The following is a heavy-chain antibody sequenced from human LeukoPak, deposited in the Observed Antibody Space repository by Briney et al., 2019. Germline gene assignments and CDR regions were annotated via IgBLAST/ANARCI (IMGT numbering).Heavy chain of an antibody. Sequence: GASVKVSCKASGYTFTGYYIHWVRQAPGKGLEWMGGFDPEDGETIYAQKFQGRVTMTEDTSTDTAYMELSSLTSDDTAVYYCATDLAMVRGVIGGDYWGQGTLVTVSS. CDR1: GYTFTGYY. V-gene: IGHV1-24*01. CDR2: FDPEDGET. J-gene: IGHJ4*02. CDR3: ATDLAMVRGVIGGDY. D-gene: IGHD3-10*01.